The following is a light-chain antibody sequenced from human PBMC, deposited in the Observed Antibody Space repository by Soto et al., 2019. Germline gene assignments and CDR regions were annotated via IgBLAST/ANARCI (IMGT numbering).Light chain of an antibody. CDR1: QSVSNNY. CDR3: QQYGISPLT. J-gene: IGKJ5*01. V-gene: IGKV3-20*01. CDR2: GAS. Sequence: EIVLTQSPGTLSLSPGEGATLSCRASQSVSNNYLAWYQQKPGQAPRLLIYGASSRATGIPARFSGSGSGTDFTLTISRLEPEDFAVYYCQQYGISPLTFGQGTRLEIK.